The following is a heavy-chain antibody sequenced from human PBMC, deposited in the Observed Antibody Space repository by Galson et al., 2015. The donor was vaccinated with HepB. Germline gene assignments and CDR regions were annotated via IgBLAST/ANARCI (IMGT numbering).Heavy chain of an antibody. CDR2: VDDSGHT. CDR3: ARVTYDNTGFDF. Sequence: ETLSLTCAVTGDPINSDHWWSWVRQPPGKGLEWIGEVDDSGHTNYNPSLESRVTISVDKSTNHFSLRLRSVTAADTAVYFCARVTYDNTGFDFWGQGTLVVASS. V-gene: IGHV4-4*01. CDR1: GDPINSDHW. J-gene: IGHJ4*02. D-gene: IGHD3-22*01.